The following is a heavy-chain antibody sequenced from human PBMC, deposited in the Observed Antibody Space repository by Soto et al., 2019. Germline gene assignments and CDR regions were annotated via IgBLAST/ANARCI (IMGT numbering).Heavy chain of an antibody. Sequence: PGGSLRLFCAASGFTFSNFPMSWVRQAPGKGLEWVSLISAINTGTYYADSVKGRFTISRDNSKNTLYLQMNSLRAEDTAIYFCPRREAVAGANDYWGQGPLVTVSS. V-gene: IGHV3-23*01. J-gene: IGHJ4*02. D-gene: IGHD6-19*01. CDR3: PRREAVAGANDY. CDR1: GFTFSNFP. CDR2: ISAINTGT.